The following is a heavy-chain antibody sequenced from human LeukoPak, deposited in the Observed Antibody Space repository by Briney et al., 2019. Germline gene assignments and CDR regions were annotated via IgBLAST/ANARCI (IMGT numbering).Heavy chain of an antibody. CDR3: AHVKYYDFWSGDYTPYFDY. J-gene: IGHJ4*02. CDR1: GFSLSTSGVG. CDR2: IYWNDDK. D-gene: IGHD3-3*01. V-gene: IGHV2-5*01. Sequence: SGPTLVKPTQTLTLTCTFSGFSLSTSGVGVGWIRQPPGKALEWLALIYWNDDKRYSPSLKSRVTITKDTSKNQVVLTLTNMDPVDTATYYCAHVKYYDFWSGDYTPYFDYWGQGALVTVSS.